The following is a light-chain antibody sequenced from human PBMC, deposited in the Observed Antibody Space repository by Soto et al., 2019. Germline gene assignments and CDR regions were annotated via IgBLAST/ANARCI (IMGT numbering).Light chain of an antibody. V-gene: IGKV4-1*01. CDR3: QQFFTTPLA. Sequence: DIVMTQSPDSLSLSLGEGATINCKPIQSILYRSNAKEPLAWYQQKPRHPPKLLLYWGSTRESGVPDRFSGGRSATDFPRTISSLQAGDVAVYYCQQFFTTPLAFGGGARVEI. CDR1: QSILYRSNAKEP. J-gene: IGKJ4*01. CDR2: WGS.